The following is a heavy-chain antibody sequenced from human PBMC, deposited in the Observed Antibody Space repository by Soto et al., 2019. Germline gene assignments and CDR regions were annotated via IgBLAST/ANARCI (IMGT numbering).Heavy chain of an antibody. CDR1: GYTFTHSW. CDR3: ARLVPLLQPIDS. D-gene: IGHD4-4*01. V-gene: IGHV5-51*01. CDR2: ILPRDFDV. Sequence: GESLKISCQTSGYTFTHSWNGWGRQMPGGGLELLGLILPRDFDVRYSPSFESEVTISADTSTATAFLQWRSLEASYSALYFGARLVPLLQPIDSWGQGTPVTVSS. J-gene: IGHJ5*01.